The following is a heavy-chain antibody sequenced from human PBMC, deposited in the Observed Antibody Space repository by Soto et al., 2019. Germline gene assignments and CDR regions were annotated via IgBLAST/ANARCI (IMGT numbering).Heavy chain of an antibody. J-gene: IGHJ4*02. D-gene: IGHD3-9*01. CDR2: ISGSGGST. CDR1: GFTFSSYA. Sequence: GGSLRLSCAASGFTFSSYAMSWVRQAPGKGLEWVSAISGSGGSTYYADSVKGRFTISRDNSKNTLYLQMNSLRAEDTAVYYCAKDLSPYYDILTGYYPPDYWGQGTLVTVSS. CDR3: AKDLSPYYDILTGYYPPDY. V-gene: IGHV3-23*01.